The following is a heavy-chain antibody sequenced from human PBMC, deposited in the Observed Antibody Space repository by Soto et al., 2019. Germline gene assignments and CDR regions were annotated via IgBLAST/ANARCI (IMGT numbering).Heavy chain of an antibody. V-gene: IGHV4-4*02. J-gene: IGHJ6*02. CDR1: GGSISSSNW. CDR2: IYHSGST. CDR3: ARDPGDGDYEGYYYYGMDV. D-gene: IGHD4-17*01. Sequence: QVQLQESGPGLVKPSGTLSLTCAVSGGSISSSNWWSWVRQPPGKGLEWIGEIYHSGSTNYNPSLKSRVTISLDKSKKQFSLQLSSVTAADTAVYYCARDPGDGDYEGYYYYGMDVWGQGTTVTVSS.